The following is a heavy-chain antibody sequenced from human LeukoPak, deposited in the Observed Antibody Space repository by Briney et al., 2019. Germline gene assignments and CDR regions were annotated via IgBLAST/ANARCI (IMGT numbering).Heavy chain of an antibody. Sequence: GGSLRLSCAASGFTFSSYAMSWVRQAPGKGLEWVSAISGSGGSTYYADSVKGRFSISRDNSKNTLYVQMNSLRVEDTAVYYCASRKPDYPYYFDYWGQGTLVTVSS. J-gene: IGHJ4*02. V-gene: IGHV3-23*01. CDR1: GFTFSSYA. CDR3: ASRKPDYPYYFDY. D-gene: IGHD4-11*01. CDR2: ISGSGGST.